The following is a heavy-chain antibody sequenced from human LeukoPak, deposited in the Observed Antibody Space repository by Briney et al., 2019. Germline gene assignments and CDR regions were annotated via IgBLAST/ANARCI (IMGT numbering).Heavy chain of an antibody. D-gene: IGHD5-24*01. J-gene: IGHJ5*02. CDR1: GFTFSNYW. CDR2: IKQDGSEK. Sequence: GGSLRLSCAASGFTFSNYWMIWFRQAPGKGLEWVGNIKQDGSEKRYADSVRGRFTISRDNAQTSLYLQMNSLRAEDTAVYYCARASDPWLQLTWGQGTLVTVSS. V-gene: IGHV3-7*05. CDR3: ARASDPWLQLT.